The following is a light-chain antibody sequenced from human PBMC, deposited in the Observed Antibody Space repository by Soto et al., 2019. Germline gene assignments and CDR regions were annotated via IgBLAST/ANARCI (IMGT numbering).Light chain of an antibody. CDR2: DAS. J-gene: IGKJ1*01. V-gene: IGKV3-20*01. Sequence: EGVLTQSPGTLSLSPGERATLSCRASQSVGSDYLAWYQQKPDQAPSLLIFDASRRATGIPDRFSGSGSGTDFTLTISRLEPEDFAVYYCQVYTSLPQTFGQGTKVELK. CDR3: QVYTSLPQT. CDR1: QSVGSDY.